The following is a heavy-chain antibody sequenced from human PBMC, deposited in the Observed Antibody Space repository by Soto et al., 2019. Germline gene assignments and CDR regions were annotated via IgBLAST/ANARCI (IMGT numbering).Heavy chain of an antibody. Sequence: SETLSLTCTVSGGSISSSGYYWGWIRQPPGKGREWIGSIYYSGSTYYNPFLKSRVTISVDTSKNQCSLKLSSVTAADTAVYYCARRQSSSWYGLWGQGTLVTVSS. V-gene: IGHV4-39*01. D-gene: IGHD6-13*01. J-gene: IGHJ4*02. CDR1: GGSISSSGYY. CDR2: IYYSGST. CDR3: ARRQSSSWYGL.